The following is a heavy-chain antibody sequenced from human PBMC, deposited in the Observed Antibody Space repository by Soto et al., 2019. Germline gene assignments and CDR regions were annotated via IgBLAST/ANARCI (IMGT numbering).Heavy chain of an antibody. CDR3: AKDISTYSGSYTYYFDN. D-gene: IGHD1-26*01. Sequence: QVQLVESGGGVVQPGRSLRLSCAASGFTFRNYAMHWVRQAPGKGLEWVAVISNDGSKKNSADSVKGRFTISRDNSENXXYLQMNSLRGEDTAVYYCAKDISTYSGSYTYYFDNWGQGTLVTVSS. CDR2: ISNDGSKK. V-gene: IGHV3-30*04. J-gene: IGHJ4*02. CDR1: GFTFRNYA.